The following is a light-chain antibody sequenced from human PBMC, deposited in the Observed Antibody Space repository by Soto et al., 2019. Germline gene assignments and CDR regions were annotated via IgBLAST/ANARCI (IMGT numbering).Light chain of an antibody. CDR2: DAS. CDR3: QQRSNWPPLT. CDR1: QSVSSH. Sequence: EIVLTQSPATLSLSPGERATVSCRASQSVSSHLAWYQQKRGQAPRLLIYDASSRASGIPARFSGSGSGTDFTLTISSLEPEDFAVYYCQQRSNWPPLTFGGGTKVDIK. V-gene: IGKV3-11*01. J-gene: IGKJ4*01.